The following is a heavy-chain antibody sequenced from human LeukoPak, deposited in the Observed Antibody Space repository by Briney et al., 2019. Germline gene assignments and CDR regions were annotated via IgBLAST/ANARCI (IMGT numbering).Heavy chain of an antibody. Sequence: GASVKVSCKASGYTFTSYGISWVRQAPGQGLEWMGGIIPIFGTANYAQKFQGRVTITADESTSTAYMELSSLRSEDTAVYYCARGTAMVNFDYWGQGTLVTVSS. CDR1: GYTFTSYG. CDR3: ARGTAMVNFDY. CDR2: IIPIFGTA. D-gene: IGHD5-18*01. V-gene: IGHV1-69*13. J-gene: IGHJ4*02.